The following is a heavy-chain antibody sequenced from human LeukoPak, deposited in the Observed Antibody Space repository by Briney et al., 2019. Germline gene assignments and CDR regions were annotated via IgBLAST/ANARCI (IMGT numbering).Heavy chain of an antibody. V-gene: IGHV4-4*07. CDR3: AREHRDFVGDGYYYGC. D-gene: IGHD3-22*01. CDR2: VYTSGGT. Sequence: SETLSLTSTVSGGSVSNYYWSWIRQPAGKGLEWIGRVYTSGGTDYNPSLSSRVTMSVDTSKNHFSLKLSSVTAADTAIYYRAREHRDFVGDGYYYGCWGQGTLVTVSP. J-gene: IGHJ4*02. CDR1: GGSVSNYY.